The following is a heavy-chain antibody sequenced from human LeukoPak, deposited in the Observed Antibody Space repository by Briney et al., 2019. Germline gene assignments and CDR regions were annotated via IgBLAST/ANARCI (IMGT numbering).Heavy chain of an antibody. V-gene: IGHV1-2*02. CDR1: GYTFTGYY. CDR2: INPNSGGT. CDR3: ARAETQRLVQENWFDP. Sequence: GASVKVSCKASGYTFTGYYMHWVRQAPGQGLEWMGWINPNSGGTNYAQKFQGRVTMTRDTSISTAYMELSRLRSDDTAVYYCARAETQRLVQENWFDPWGQGTLVTVSS. J-gene: IGHJ5*02. D-gene: IGHD6-13*01.